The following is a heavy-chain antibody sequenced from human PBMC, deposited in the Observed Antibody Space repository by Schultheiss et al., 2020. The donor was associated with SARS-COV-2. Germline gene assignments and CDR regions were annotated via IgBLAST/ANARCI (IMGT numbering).Heavy chain of an antibody. V-gene: IGHV4-59*08. D-gene: IGHD2-15*01. CDR1: GGSISSYY. Sequence: ETLSLTCTVSGGSISSYYWSWIRQPPGKGLEWIGYIYYSGSTNYNPSLKSRVTISVDTSKNQFSLKLSSVTAADTAVYYCARVAPKVAIDYWGQGTLVTVSS. CDR3: ARVAPKVAIDY. CDR2: IYYSGST. J-gene: IGHJ4*02.